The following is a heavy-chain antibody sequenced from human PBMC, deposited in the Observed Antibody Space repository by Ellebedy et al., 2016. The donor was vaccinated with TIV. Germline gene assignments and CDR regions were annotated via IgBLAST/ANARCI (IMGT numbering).Heavy chain of an antibody. CDR1: GRSFSGYF. V-gene: IGHV4-34*01. CDR3: ARGTVALQPLKYFDS. CDR2: ISYSGST. D-gene: IGHD2-21*01. J-gene: IGHJ4*02. Sequence: SETLSLXCAVYGRSFSGYFLSWIRQPPGKGLEWIAEISYSGSTNYNPSVKSRVNTSVDTSKNQFSLKLNPVTAGDTAVKYQARGTVALQPLKYFDSWGRGTLVIVSS.